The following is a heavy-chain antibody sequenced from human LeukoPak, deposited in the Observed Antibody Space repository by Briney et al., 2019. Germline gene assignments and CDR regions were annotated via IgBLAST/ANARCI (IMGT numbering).Heavy chain of an antibody. V-gene: IGHV4-59*08. CDR1: GGSINSYY. CDR2: IYYSGST. D-gene: IGHD1-26*01. Sequence: SETLSLTCTVSGGSINSYYWSWIRQPPGKGLEWIGYIYYSGSTNYNPSLKSRVTMSVDMSMNQFSLKLSSVTAADTAVYYCARLIGGWFDFWGQGTLVTVSS. CDR3: ARLIGGWFDF. J-gene: IGHJ5*01.